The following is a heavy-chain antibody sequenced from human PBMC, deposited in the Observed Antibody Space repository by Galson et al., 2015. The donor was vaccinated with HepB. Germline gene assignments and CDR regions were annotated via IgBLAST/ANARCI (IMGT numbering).Heavy chain of an antibody. V-gene: IGHV1-18*01. D-gene: IGHD3-16*02. J-gene: IGHJ4*02. CDR2: ISAYNGNT. CDR3: ARAPFDYDYIWGSYRSFDY. Sequence: SVKVSCKASGYTFTSYGISWVRLAPGQGLEWMGWISAYNGNTNYTQKLQGGVTMTTDTSTSTAYMELRSLTSDDTAVYYCARAPFDYDYIWGSYRSFDYWGQGTLVTVSS. CDR1: GYTFTSYG.